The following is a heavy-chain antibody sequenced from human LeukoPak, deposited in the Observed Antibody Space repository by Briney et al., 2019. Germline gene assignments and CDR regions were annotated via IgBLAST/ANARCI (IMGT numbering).Heavy chain of an antibody. V-gene: IGHV1-2*02. CDR2: INPNSGGT. CDR1: GYTFTGYY. CDR3: ARSSTVVTAIFDY. D-gene: IGHD4-23*01. J-gene: IGHJ4*02. Sequence: ASVKVSCKASGYTFTGYYMHWVRQAPGQGLEWMGWINPNSGGTNYAQKFQGRVTMIRDTSISTAYMELSRLRSDDTAVYYCARSSTVVTAIFDYWGQGTLVTVSS.